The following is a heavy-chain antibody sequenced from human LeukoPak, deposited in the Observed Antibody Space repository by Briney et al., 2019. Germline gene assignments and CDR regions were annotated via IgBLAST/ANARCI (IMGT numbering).Heavy chain of an antibody. Sequence: GGSLRLSCAASGVTLTKYWMLWVRQAPGKGLESVSRINTDGTVTTYADSVKGRFTVSRDNADNTMFLQLDSVRDDDTAVYYCATKQWLAPPPDSWGQGTPVTVSS. CDR3: ATKQWLAPPPDS. CDR1: GVTLTKYW. V-gene: IGHV3-74*01. CDR2: INTDGTVT. J-gene: IGHJ4*02. D-gene: IGHD6-19*01.